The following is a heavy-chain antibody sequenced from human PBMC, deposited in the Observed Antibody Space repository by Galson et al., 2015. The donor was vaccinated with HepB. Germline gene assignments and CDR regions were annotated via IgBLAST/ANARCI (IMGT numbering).Heavy chain of an antibody. CDR2: IYYSGST. J-gene: IGHJ4*02. V-gene: IGHV4-59*01. CDR3: AGGYCSGGSCPPPATVDY. Sequence: SETLSLTCTVSGGSISSYYWSWIRQPPGKGLEWIGYIYYSGSTNYNPSLKSRVTISVDTSKNQFSLKLSSVTAADTAVYYCAGGYCSGGSCPPPATVDYWGQGTLVTVSS. D-gene: IGHD2-15*01. CDR1: GGSISSYY.